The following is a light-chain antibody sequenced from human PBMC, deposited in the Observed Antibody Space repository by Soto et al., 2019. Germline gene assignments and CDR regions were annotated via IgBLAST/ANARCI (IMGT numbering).Light chain of an antibody. CDR2: VNSDGSH. Sequence: QLVLTQSPSASASLGASVKLTCTLSSGHNSYAIAWHQQQPEKGPRYLMNVNSDGSHSKGAGIPDRFSGSSSGAERYLTISSLQSEDETDYYCQTWGTGIRVFGGGTKLTVL. CDR3: QTWGTGIRV. J-gene: IGLJ3*02. CDR1: SGHNSYA. V-gene: IGLV4-69*01.